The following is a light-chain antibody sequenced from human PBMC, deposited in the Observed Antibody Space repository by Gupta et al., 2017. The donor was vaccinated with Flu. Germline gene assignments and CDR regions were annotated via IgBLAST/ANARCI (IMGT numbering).Light chain of an antibody. CDR3: GSWDSSLDGGL. V-gene: IGLV1-51*02. Sequence: QSVLTQPPSVSAAPGQKVTISCSGSSSNIGDNYVSWYQQLPGTAPKLLIYENNRRPSGIPDRFSGSKSGTSATLGITGLQTGDEADYYCGSWDSSLDGGLFGGGTKLTGL. CDR2: ENN. CDR1: SSNIGDNY. J-gene: IGLJ3*02.